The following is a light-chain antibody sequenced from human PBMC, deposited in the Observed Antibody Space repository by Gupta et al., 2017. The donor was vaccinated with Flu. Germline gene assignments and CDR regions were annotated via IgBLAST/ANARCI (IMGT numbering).Light chain of an antibody. CDR3: QSADSSGTYRV. Sequence: SYELTQPPSVSVSPGQTARITCSGDALPKQYAYWYPQKPGQAPVLVIYKDSERPSGIPERFSGSSSGTTVTLTISGVQAEDEADDYCQSADSSGTYRVFGGGTKLTVL. V-gene: IGLV3-25*02. CDR2: KDS. CDR1: ALPKQY. J-gene: IGLJ3*02.